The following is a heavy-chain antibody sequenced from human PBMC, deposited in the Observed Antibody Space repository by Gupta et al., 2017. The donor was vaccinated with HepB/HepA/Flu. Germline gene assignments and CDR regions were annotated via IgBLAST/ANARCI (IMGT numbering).Heavy chain of an antibody. Sequence: QVQLQQWGAGLLKPSETLSLTCAVYGGSFSGYYWHWIRQPPGKGLEWIGEINHSGSTNYNPSLKSRVTISVDTSKNQFSLKLSSVTAADTAVYYCARPIAVAGYAFDIWGQGKMVTVSS. CDR3: ARPIAVAGYAFDI. D-gene: IGHD6-19*01. V-gene: IGHV4-34*01. CDR2: INHSGST. CDR1: GGSFSGYY. J-gene: IGHJ3*02.